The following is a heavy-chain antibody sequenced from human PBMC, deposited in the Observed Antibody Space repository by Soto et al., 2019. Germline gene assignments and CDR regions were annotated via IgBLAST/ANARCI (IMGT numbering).Heavy chain of an antibody. Sequence: SGPTLVNPTATLTLTCTVSGFSLSNARMGVSWIRQPPGKALEWLAHIFSNDEKSYSTYLKSRLTISKDTSKRQVVLTMTNMDPVDTATYYCSRLTYSSSLSVRRVHPHNWFDPWGQGTLVTVAS. J-gene: IGHJ5*02. D-gene: IGHD6-13*01. CDR3: SRLTYSSSLSVRRVHPHNWFDP. CDR1: GFSLSNARMG. V-gene: IGHV2-26*01. CDR2: IFSNDEK.